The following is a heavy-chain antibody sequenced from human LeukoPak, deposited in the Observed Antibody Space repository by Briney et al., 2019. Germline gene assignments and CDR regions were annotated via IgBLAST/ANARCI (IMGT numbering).Heavy chain of an antibody. CDR3: ARAGYYDFWSGYQYYYYGMDV. CDR2: ISAYNGNT. V-gene: IGHV1-18*01. J-gene: IGHJ6*02. Sequence: ASVKVSCKASGYTFTSYGISWVRQAPGQGLEWMGWISAYNGNTNYAQKLQGRVTMTTDTSTSTAYIELRSLRSDDTAVYYCARAGYYDFWSGYQYYYYGMDVWGQGTTVTVSS. D-gene: IGHD3-3*01. CDR1: GYTFTSYG.